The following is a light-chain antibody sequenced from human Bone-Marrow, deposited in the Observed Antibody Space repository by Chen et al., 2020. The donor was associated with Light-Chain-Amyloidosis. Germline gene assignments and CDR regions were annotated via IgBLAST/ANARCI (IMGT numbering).Light chain of an antibody. CDR1: QSVSSN. CDR3: QQYNNWPPMYT. CDR2: RAS. J-gene: IGKJ2*01. V-gene: IGKV3-15*01. Sequence: EIVMTQTPAPLSVAPGERATLACRASQSVSSNLAWYQQKPGQAPRLLIYRASTRATGIPARFSGSGSGTEFTLTISSLQSEDFAVYYCQQYNNWPPMYTFGQGTKLEIK.